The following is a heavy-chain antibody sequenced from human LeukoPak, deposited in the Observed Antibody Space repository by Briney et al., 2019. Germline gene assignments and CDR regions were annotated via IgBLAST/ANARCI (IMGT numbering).Heavy chain of an antibody. J-gene: IGHJ4*02. CDR2: IIPILGIA. D-gene: IGHD7-27*01. CDR1: GGTFSSYA. CDR3: ARESGVFDY. Sequence: SVKVSCKASGGTFSSYAISWVRQAPGQGLEWMGRIIPILGIANYAQKFQGRVTITADKSTNTAYMELSSLRSEDTAVYYCARESGVFDYWGQGTLVTVSS. V-gene: IGHV1-69*04.